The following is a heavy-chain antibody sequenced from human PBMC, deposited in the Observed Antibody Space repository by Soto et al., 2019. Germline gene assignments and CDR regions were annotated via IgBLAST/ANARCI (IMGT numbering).Heavy chain of an antibody. CDR2: IYHSGHT. J-gene: IGHJ5*02. CDR1: GASISSDDYY. CDR3: ARGHPDKTSSWTLNWFDP. V-gene: IGHV4-31*02. Sequence: QVQLQESGPGLVKPSQTLSLTCSVSGASISSDDYYWSWIRQHPGKGLEWIGYIYHSGHTYYQPSLASRLTISLDSSKNHVSLILDSVSAADTAVYFCARGHPDKTSSWTLNWFDPWGQGIPVTVSS. D-gene: IGHD6-13*01.